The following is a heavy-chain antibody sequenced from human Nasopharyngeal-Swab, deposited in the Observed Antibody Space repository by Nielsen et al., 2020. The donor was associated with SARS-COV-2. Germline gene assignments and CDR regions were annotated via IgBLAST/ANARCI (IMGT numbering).Heavy chain of an antibody. CDR1: GYTFTSYG. D-gene: IGHD5-24*01. CDR2: ISAYNGNT. Sequence: ASVKVSCKASGYTFTSYGISWVRRAPGQGLEWMGWISAYNGNTNYAQKLQGRVTMTTDTSTSTAYMELRSLRSDDTAVYYCARGVSGGWLHSYYYYYYMDVWGKGTTVTVSS. J-gene: IGHJ6*03. V-gene: IGHV1-18*01. CDR3: ARGVSGGWLHSYYYYYYMDV.